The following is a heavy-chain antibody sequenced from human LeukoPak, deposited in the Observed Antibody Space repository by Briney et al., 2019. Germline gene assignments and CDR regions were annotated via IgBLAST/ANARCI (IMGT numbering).Heavy chain of an antibody. V-gene: IGHV4-61*01. J-gene: IGHJ5*02. CDR1: GGSFSSGSYY. D-gene: IGHD4-23*01. CDR3: ARGGKRWPLNWFDP. Sequence: PSETLSLACTVSGGSFSSGSYYWSWIRQPPGKGLEWIGYIYYSGSTNYNPSLKSRVTISVDTSKNQFSLKLSSVTAADTAVYYCARGGKRWPLNWFDPWGQGTLVTVSS. CDR2: IYYSGST.